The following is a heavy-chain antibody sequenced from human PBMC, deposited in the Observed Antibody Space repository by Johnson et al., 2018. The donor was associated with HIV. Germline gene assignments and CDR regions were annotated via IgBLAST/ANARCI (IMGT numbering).Heavy chain of an antibody. Sequence: QVQLVESGGGVVQPGRSLRLSCAASRFTFRNYAMHWVRQAPGKGLEGVAAISYDGSNKYYADSVKGRFTISRDNSKNTLYLQMNSLRAEDTAVYYCAKERYMGSTTLADAFDMWGQGTMVTVSS. CDR3: AKERYMGSTTLADAFDM. CDR2: ISYDGSNK. V-gene: IGHV3-30*04. J-gene: IGHJ3*02. CDR1: RFTFRNYA. D-gene: IGHD1-26*01.